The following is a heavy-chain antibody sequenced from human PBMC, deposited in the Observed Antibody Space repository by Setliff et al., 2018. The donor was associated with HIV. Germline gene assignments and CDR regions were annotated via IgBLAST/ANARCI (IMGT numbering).Heavy chain of an antibody. J-gene: IGHJ4*01. D-gene: IGHD6-19*01. CDR1: GYSIRSGNY. CDR2: IYHTGST. CDR3: ARHEGGAVAGTWYYFDY. V-gene: IGHV4-38-2*01. Sequence: PSETLSLTCVVSGYSIRSGNYWGWIRQPPGKGLEWVGNIYHTGSTNCNPSLKSRVTMSVDTSRNHFSIKLTAVTAADTALYYCARHEGGAVAGTWYYFDYRGHGTLVTVSS.